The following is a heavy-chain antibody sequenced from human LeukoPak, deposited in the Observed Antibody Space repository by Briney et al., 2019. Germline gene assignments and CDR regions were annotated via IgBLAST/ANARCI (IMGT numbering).Heavy chain of an antibody. CDR2: IGANRGAT. Sequence: GGSLRLSCAASGFIFSNYAMGWVRQAPGKGLEWVSGIGANRGATYYADSVKGRFTISRDNYKNTLSLQMCSLRAEDTGVYHCAKPEGGVWDPFDNWGQGTLVTVST. CDR1: GFIFSNYA. J-gene: IGHJ4*02. D-gene: IGHD5/OR15-5a*01. CDR3: AKPEGGVWDPFDN. V-gene: IGHV3-23*01.